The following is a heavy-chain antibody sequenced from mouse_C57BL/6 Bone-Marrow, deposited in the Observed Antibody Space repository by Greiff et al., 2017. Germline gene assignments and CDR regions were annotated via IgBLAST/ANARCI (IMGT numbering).Heavy chain of an antibody. D-gene: IGHD1-1*01. CDR2: IYPSDSET. V-gene: IGHV1-61*01. Sequence: QVQLQQPGAELVRPGSSVKLSCKASGYTFTSYWMDWVKQRPGQGLEWIGNIYPSDSETHYNQKFKDKATLTVDKSSSTAYMQLRSLTSEDSAVYYCARFFYAIYAMDYWGQGTSVTVSS. J-gene: IGHJ4*01. CDR3: ARFFYAIYAMDY. CDR1: GYTFTSYW.